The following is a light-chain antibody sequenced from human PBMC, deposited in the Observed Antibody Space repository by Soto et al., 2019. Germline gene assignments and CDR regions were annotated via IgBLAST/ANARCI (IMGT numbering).Light chain of an antibody. CDR2: GAS. V-gene: IGKV3-20*01. CDR1: QSISSGY. Sequence: MVVTQSPGTLSLGPWERATRSCRASQSISSGYLAWYQQKPGQAPRLLIYGASSRATGIPDRFSGSGSGTDFTLTISRLEPEDFAVYYCQQYGSSSITFGQGTRLEIK. J-gene: IGKJ5*01. CDR3: QQYGSSSIT.